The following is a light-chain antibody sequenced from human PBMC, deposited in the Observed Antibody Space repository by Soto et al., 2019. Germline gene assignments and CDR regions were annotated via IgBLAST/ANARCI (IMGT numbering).Light chain of an antibody. CDR2: DVN. V-gene: IGLV2-14*03. CDR1: SSDVGGYNY. Sequence: QSVLTQPASVSGSPGHSIAISCTETSSDVGGYNYVSWYQQHPGKAPKLMIYDVNNRPSGVSNRFSGSKSGNTASLTISGLQAEDEADYYCCSYTTRRTYVFGTGTKVTVL. J-gene: IGLJ1*01. CDR3: CSYTTRRTYV.